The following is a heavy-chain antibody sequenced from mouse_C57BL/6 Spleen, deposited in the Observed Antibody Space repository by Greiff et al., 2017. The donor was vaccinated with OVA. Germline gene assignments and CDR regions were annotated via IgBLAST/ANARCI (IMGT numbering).Heavy chain of an antibody. CDR3: TTWYYGTPAWFAY. D-gene: IGHD1-1*01. Sequence: VQLQQSGAELVRPGASVKLSCTASGFNIKDYYMHWVKQRPEQGLEWIGRIDPEDGDTEYAPKFQGKATMTADTSSNTAYLQLSSLTSEDTAVYYCTTWYYGTPAWFAYWGQGTLVTVSA. CDR2: IDPEDGDT. J-gene: IGHJ3*01. V-gene: IGHV14-1*01. CDR1: GFNIKDYY.